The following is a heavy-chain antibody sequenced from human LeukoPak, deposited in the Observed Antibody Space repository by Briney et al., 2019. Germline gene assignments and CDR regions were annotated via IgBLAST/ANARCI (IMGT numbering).Heavy chain of an antibody. J-gene: IGHJ4*02. V-gene: IGHV3-30*14. CDR2: ISSDGSKE. CDR3: ARGEVKLTRYYFDY. D-gene: IGHD3-16*01. CDR1: RFTFSSYA. Sequence: GRSLRLSCAASRFTFSSYAMHWVRQAPGKGLEWVAVISSDGSKEYYADSVKGRFTISRDNSKNTLYLQMNSLRAEDTAVYYCARGEVKLTRYYFDYWGQGTLVTVSS.